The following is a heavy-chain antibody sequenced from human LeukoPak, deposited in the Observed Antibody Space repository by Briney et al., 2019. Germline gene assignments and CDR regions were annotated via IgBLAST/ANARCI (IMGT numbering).Heavy chain of an antibody. V-gene: IGHV3-30*03. CDR3: ARATAVAGDYYYYYYMDV. CDR2: ISYDGSNK. J-gene: IGHJ6*03. CDR1: GFTFSSYG. D-gene: IGHD6-19*01. Sequence: GRSLRLSCAASGFTFSSYGMHWVRQAPGKGLEWVAVISYDGSNKYYADSVKGRFTISRDNAKNSLYLQMNSLRAEDTAVYYCARATAVAGDYYYYYYMDVWGKGTTVTVSS.